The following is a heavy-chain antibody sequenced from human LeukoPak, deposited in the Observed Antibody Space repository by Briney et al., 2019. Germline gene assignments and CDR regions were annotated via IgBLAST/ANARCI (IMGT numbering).Heavy chain of an antibody. CDR3: AKRNTMIRGGPSFDY. D-gene: IGHD3-10*01. V-gene: IGHV3-20*04. Sequence: PGGSLRLSCAASGFTFDDYGMSWVRQAPGKGLEWVSGINWNGGSTGYADSVKGRFTVSRDNSKNTLYLQMTNLRPEDTAKYYCAKRNTMIRGGPSFDYWGQGILVAVSS. CDR2: INWNGGST. J-gene: IGHJ4*02. CDR1: GFTFDDYG.